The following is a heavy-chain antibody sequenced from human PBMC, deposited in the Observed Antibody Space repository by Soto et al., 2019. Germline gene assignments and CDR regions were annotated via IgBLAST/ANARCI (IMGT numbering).Heavy chain of an antibody. D-gene: IGHD2-15*01. V-gene: IGHV3-23*01. CDR3: AKDLVGSNADYFDY. J-gene: IGHJ4*02. CDR2: ISSSGGST. CDR1: GFTFSSYA. Sequence: EVQLFESGGGLVQPGGSLRLSCAASGFTFSSYAMSWVRQAPGKGMEWVAAISSSGGSTYYADSVKGRFTISRDNSKNTLYLQMNSLRAEDAAVYYCAKDLVGSNADYFDYWGQGTLVTVSS.